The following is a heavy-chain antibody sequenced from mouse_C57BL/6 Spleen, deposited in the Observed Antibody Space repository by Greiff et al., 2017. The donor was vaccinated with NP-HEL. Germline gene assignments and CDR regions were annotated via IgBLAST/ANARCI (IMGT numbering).Heavy chain of an antibody. CDR2: INPNNGGT. V-gene: IGHV1-26*01. D-gene: IGHD2-4*01. J-gene: IGHJ3*01. CDR3: GRLDDSVAY. CDR1: GYTFTDYY. Sequence: EVQLQQSGPELVKPGASVKISCKASGYTFTDYYMNWVKQSPGKSLEWIGDINPNNGGTNYNQKFKGKATLTVDKSSSTAYMELRSLTSEDSAVYYCGRLDDSVAYWGQGTLVTVSA.